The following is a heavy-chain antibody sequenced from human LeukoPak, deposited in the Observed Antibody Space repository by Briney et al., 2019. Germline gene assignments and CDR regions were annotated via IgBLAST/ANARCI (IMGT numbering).Heavy chain of an antibody. Sequence: ASVKVSCKASGYTFTSYGISWVRQAPGQGLEWMGWISAYNGNTNYAQKLQGRVTMTTDTSTSTAYMELRSLRSDDTAVYYCARLRNDYYDSSGYYPYFDYWGQGTLVPVSS. J-gene: IGHJ4*02. CDR3: ARLRNDYYDSSGYYPYFDY. CDR2: ISAYNGNT. CDR1: GYTFTSYG. D-gene: IGHD3-22*01. V-gene: IGHV1-18*01.